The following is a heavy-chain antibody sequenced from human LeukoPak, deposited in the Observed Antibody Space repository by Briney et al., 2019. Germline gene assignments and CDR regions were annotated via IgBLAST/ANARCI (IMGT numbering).Heavy chain of an antibody. D-gene: IGHD5-18*01. Sequence: PGGSLRLSCAASGFTFSSNWMHWVRQAPGKGVVWVSRINSDGSRTNYADSVKGGFTISRDNAKKTLYLQMNSLQDEETAVYYCARAGTGNTYGRFDDWGQGTLVTVSS. CDR2: INSDGSRT. CDR1: GFTFSSNW. J-gene: IGHJ4*02. CDR3: ARAGTGNTYGRFDD. V-gene: IGHV3-74*01.